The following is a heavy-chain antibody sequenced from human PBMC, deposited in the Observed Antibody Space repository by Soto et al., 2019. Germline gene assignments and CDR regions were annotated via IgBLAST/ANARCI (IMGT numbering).Heavy chain of an antibody. CDR3: TRDSLWGSGYDAFDI. J-gene: IGHJ3*02. V-gene: IGHV3-49*03. Sequence: GGSLRLSCTAFGFTFGDYAMSWFRQAPGKGLEWVGFIRSKAYGGTTEYAASVKGRFTISRDDSKSIAYLQMNSLKTEDTAVYYCTRDSLWGSGYDAFDIWGQGTMVTVSS. D-gene: IGHD7-27*01. CDR1: GFTFGDYA. CDR2: IRSKAYGGTT.